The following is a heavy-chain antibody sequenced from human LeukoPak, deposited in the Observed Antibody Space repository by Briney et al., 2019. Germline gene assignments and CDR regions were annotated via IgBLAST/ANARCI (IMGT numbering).Heavy chain of an antibody. CDR3: TTSGGNWDYFDY. CDR2: VKGGSDAEPA. D-gene: IGHD3-16*01. J-gene: IGHJ4*02. Sequence: GGSLRLSCEVSGIYFIHAWFSWVRQAPGKGLEWIGHVKGGSDAEPADYAASVKGRFTISRADSGNTLYLQMDSLRTEDTAVYFCTTSGGNWDYFDYWGQGAPVTVSS. V-gene: IGHV3-15*01. CDR1: GIYFIHAW.